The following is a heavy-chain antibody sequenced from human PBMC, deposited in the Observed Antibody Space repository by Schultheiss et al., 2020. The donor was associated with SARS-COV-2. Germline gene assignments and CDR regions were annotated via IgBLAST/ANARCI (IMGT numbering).Heavy chain of an antibody. CDR3: ARAPYDSSGYYYGDYYYGMDV. J-gene: IGHJ6*02. D-gene: IGHD3-22*01. CDR2: ISGSGGST. V-gene: IGHV3-53*01. Sequence: GGSLRLSCAASGFTVSSNYMSWVRQAPGKGLEWVSAISGSGGSTYYADSVKGRFTISRDNSKNTLYLQMNSLRGEDTAVYYCARAPYDSSGYYYGDYYYGMDVWGQGTTVTVSS. CDR1: GFTVSSNY.